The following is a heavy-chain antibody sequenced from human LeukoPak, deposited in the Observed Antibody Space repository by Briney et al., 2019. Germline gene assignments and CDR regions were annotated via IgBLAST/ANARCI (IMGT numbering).Heavy chain of an antibody. V-gene: IGHV4-59*08. CDR1: GGSIGSYY. J-gene: IGHJ4*02. Sequence: SETLSLTCTVSGGSIGSYYWSWIRQPPGKGLEWIGYIYYSGSTNYNPSLKSRVTISVDTSKNQFSLKLSSVTAADTAVYYCARHRGYCSSTSCYGEQYFDYWGQGTLVTVSS. CDR2: IYYSGST. CDR3: ARHRGYCSSTSCYGEQYFDY. D-gene: IGHD2-2*01.